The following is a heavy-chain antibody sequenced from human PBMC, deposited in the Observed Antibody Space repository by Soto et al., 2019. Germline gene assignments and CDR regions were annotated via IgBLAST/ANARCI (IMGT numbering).Heavy chain of an antibody. CDR3: ARHNYGSGSTYFDY. CDR1: GGSISSYY. CDR2: IYYSGST. D-gene: IGHD3-10*01. V-gene: IGHV4-59*08. J-gene: IGHJ4*02. Sequence: SETLSLSCTVSGGSISSYYWSWVRQPPGKGLEWIGYIYYSGSTNYNPSLKSRVTISVDTSKNQFSLKLNSMTAADTAVYYCARHNYGSGSTYFDYWGQGTLVTVSS.